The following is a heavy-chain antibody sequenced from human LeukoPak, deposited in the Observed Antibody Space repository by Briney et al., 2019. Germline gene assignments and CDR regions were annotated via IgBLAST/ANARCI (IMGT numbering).Heavy chain of an antibody. J-gene: IGHJ4*02. CDR3: ARLLWFGESSEED. CDR1: GFTFSSYS. CDR2: ISSIGSYI. Sequence: GGSLRLSCAASGFTFSSYSMNWVRQAPGKGLEWVSSISSIGSYIYYADSVKGRFTISRDNAKNSLYLQMNSLRAEDTAVYYCARLLWFGESSEEDWGQGTLVTVSS. V-gene: IGHV3-21*01. D-gene: IGHD3-10*01.